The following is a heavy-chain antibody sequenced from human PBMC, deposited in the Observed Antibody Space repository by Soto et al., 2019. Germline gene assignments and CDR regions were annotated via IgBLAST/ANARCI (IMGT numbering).Heavy chain of an antibody. CDR1: GFTFTNAW. CDR2: IKSNADGGTT. D-gene: IGHD2-2*01. CDR3: ATDLGRRSSVWFDY. J-gene: IGHJ4*02. V-gene: IGHV3-15*01. Sequence: EVQLVESGGDLVKPGGSLRISCTASGFTFTNAWMTWVRQVPGKGLEWVGRIKSNADGGTTDYPSPVKGRFTISREESRNTVYLHMNSLKTDDTAGYDCATDLGRRSSVWFDYWGQGTLVTVSS.